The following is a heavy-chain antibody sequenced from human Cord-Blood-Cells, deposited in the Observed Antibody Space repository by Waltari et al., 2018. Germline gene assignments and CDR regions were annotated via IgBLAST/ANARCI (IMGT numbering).Heavy chain of an antibody. CDR3: ATGAGELLRAYNWFDP. D-gene: IGHD1-26*01. Sequence: KKPGASVKVSCKVSGYTLTELSMHWVRQAPGKGLEWMGGFDPEDGETIYAQKFQGRVTMTEDTSTDTAYMELSSLRSEDTAVYYCATGAGELLRAYNWFDPWGQGTLVTVSS. V-gene: IGHV1-24*01. CDR2: FDPEDGET. CDR1: GYTLTELS. J-gene: IGHJ5*02.